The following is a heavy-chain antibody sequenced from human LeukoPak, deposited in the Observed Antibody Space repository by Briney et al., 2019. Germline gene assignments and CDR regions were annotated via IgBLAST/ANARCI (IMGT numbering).Heavy chain of an antibody. CDR1: GASISSNY. CDR3: ARHVPYDSSDYTLTY. CDR2: IYYSGST. J-gene: IGHJ4*02. V-gene: IGHV4-59*08. D-gene: IGHD3-22*01. Sequence: PSETLSLTCSVSGASISSNYWTWIRQPPGKGLEWIGNIYYSGSTNYNPSLKSRVTISADTSKNQLSLKLNSVTAADTAVYYCARHVPYDSSDYTLTYWGQGTLVTVSS.